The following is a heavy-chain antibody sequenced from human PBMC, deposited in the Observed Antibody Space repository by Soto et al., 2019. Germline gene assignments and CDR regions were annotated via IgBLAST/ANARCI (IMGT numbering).Heavy chain of an antibody. CDR2: INGYNGNT. D-gene: IGHD3-16*01. Sequence: SCKASGYTFTSYGISWVRQAPGQGLEWMGWINGYNGNTNHAQKLQGRVTMSTDTSTSTAYMELRSLRSDDSAVYYCARMGDVPYYYYGMDVWGQGTTVTVSS. V-gene: IGHV1-18*01. CDR1: GYTFTSYG. CDR3: ARMGDVPYYYYGMDV. J-gene: IGHJ6*02.